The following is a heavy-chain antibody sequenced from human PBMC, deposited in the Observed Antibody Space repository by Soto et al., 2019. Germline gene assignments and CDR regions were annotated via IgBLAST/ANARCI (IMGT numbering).Heavy chain of an antibody. V-gene: IGHV4-4*02. D-gene: IGHD3-22*01. CDR1: GVSISSNNW. CDR3: ARSSRYQYDSSEGNFDY. CDR2: MYHTGST. J-gene: IGHJ4*02. Sequence: QVQLQESGPGLVKPSGTLSLTCAVSGVSISSNNWWSWVRQPPGKGLEWIGEMYHTGSTNYNPSLKSRVTISVDKSKTHFSLELNSVTAADTAVYYCARSSRYQYDSSEGNFDYWGQGTLVPVSS.